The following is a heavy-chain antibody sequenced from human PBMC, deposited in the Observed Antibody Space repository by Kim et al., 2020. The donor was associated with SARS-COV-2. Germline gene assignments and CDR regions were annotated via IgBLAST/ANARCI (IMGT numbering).Heavy chain of an antibody. J-gene: IGHJ6*02. V-gene: IGHV4-39*01. Sequence: SETLSLTCTVSGGSISSSSYYWGWIRQPPGKGLEWIGSIYYSGSTYYNPSLKSRVTISVDTSKNQFSLKLSSVTAADTAVYYCAGQRLRFLEWLRDYYYGMDVWGQGTTVTVSS. D-gene: IGHD3-3*01. CDR3: AGQRLRFLEWLRDYYYGMDV. CDR1: GGSISSSSYY. CDR2: IYYSGST.